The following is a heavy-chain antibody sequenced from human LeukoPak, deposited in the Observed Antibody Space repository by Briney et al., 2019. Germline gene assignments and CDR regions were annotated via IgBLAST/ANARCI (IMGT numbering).Heavy chain of an antibody. V-gene: IGHV3-9*01. D-gene: IGHD2-2*01. J-gene: IGHJ4*02. CDR2: ISWNSGSI. CDR1: GFTFEDYA. CDR3: VKERSRTGYFDY. Sequence: GRSLRLSCAVSGFTFEDYAMHWVRQAPGKGLDWVAAISWNSGSINYADSVKGRFTISRDNAKNSLYLQMNSLRAEDTAFYYCVKERSRTGYFDYWGQGTLVTVSS.